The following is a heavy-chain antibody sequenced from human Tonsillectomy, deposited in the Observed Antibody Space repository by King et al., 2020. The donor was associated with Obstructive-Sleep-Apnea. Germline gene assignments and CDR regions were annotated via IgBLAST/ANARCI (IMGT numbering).Heavy chain of an antibody. CDR2: IYYSGST. Sequence: VPLQESGPGLVKPSETLSLTCTVSGGSISSYYWSWIRQPPGKGLEWIGYIYYSGSTNYNPSLKSRVTISVDTSKNQFSLKLSSVTAADTAVYYCARRGYYGYYYGMDVWGQGTTVTVSS. J-gene: IGHJ6*02. V-gene: IGHV4-59*08. D-gene: IGHD3-3*01. CDR3: ARRGYYGYYYGMDV. CDR1: GGSISSYY.